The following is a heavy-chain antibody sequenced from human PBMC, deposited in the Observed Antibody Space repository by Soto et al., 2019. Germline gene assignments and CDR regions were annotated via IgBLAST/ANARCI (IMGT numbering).Heavy chain of an antibody. CDR1: GFTFSNYG. J-gene: IGHJ4*02. Sequence: GSLRLSCAASGFTFSNYGMHWVRQAPGKGLEWVAAISDDGVSKYYADSVQGRFTISRDNSESAVFLQMNSLRPDDTALYFCARAYYFGSGTSYTLYYWGQGTQVTVSS. V-gene: IGHV3-30*03. D-gene: IGHD3-10*01. CDR2: ISDDGVSK. CDR3: ARAYYFGSGTSYTLYY.